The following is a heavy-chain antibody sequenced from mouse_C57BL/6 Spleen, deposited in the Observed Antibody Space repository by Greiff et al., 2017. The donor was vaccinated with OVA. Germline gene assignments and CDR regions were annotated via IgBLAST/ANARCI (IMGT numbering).Heavy chain of an antibody. CDR2: IWSGGST. J-gene: IGHJ2*01. V-gene: IGHV2-2*01. CDR1: GFSLTSYG. CDR3: ARLDWDDYFDY. D-gene: IGHD4-1*01. Sequence: VQLQQSGPGLVQPSQSLSITCTVSGFSLTSYGVHWVRQSPGKGLEWLGVIWSGGSTDYNAAFISRLSISKDNSKSQVFFKMNSLQADDTAIYYCARLDWDDYFDYWGQGTTLTVSS.